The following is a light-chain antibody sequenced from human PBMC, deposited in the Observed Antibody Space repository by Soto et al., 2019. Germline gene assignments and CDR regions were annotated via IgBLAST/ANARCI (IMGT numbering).Light chain of an antibody. CDR2: DAS. CDR3: QQRSNWPPIT. V-gene: IGKV3-11*01. J-gene: IGKJ5*01. CDR1: QSISSN. Sequence: ETVMTQSPATLSVSPGERATLSCRASQSISSNLAWFQQKPGQAPRLLIYDASNRATGIPARFSGSGSGTDFTLTIDNLEPEDFAVYYCQQRSNWPPITFGQGTRLEN.